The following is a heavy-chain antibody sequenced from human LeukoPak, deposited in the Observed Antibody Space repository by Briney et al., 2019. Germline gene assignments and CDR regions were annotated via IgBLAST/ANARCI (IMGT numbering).Heavy chain of an antibody. D-gene: IGHD3-22*01. V-gene: IGHV3-23*01. CDR3: AKESPITMIVVVLDY. J-gene: IGHJ4*02. Sequence: GGSLRLSCLTSGFTLSTNAMSWVRQAPGKGLEWVSAISGSGGSTYYADSVKGRFTISRDNSKNTLYLQMNSLRAEDTAVYYCAKESPITMIVVVLDYWGQGTLVTVSS. CDR1: GFTLSTNA. CDR2: ISGSGGST.